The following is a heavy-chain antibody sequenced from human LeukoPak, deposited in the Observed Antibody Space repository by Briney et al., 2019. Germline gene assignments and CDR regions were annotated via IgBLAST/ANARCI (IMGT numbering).Heavy chain of an antibody. Sequence: PSETLSLTCTVSGGSISNNNHYWAWIRRPPGEGLEWLSYISRSSSYTKYADSVKGRFNISRDNAKNSLYLQMNSLRADDTAVYYCAREGSGYDDRLFDYWGPGTLVTVSS. CDR2: ISRSSSYT. V-gene: IGHV3-11*05. J-gene: IGHJ4*02. D-gene: IGHD5-12*01. CDR3: AREGSGYDDRLFDY. CDR1: GGSISNNNHY.